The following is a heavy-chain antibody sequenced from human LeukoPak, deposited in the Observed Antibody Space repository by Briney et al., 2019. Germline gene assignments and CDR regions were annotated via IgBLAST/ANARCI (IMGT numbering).Heavy chain of an antibody. V-gene: IGHV4-34*01. D-gene: IGHD3-22*01. CDR2: INHSGST. CDR1: GGSFSGYF. Sequence: PSETLSLTCAVYGGSFSGYFWSWIRQPPGKGLEWIGEINHSGSTNYNPSLKSRVTISVDTSKNQFSLKLSSVTAADTAVYYCARSSYYDSTYGMDVWGQGTTVTVSS. CDR3: ARSSYYDSTYGMDV. J-gene: IGHJ6*02.